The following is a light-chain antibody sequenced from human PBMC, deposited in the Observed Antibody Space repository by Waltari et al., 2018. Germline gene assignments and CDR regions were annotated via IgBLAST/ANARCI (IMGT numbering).Light chain of an antibody. V-gene: IGLV2-14*01. CDR2: DVS. J-gene: IGLJ3*02. CDR3: NSYTGSSSWV. Sequence: QSALTQPASVSGSPGQSITISCTGTSSDVGFYNYVSWYQQNPGKAPKLIIYDVSERPSGVSDRFSGSKAGNTASRTISGLQAEDEADYYCNSYTGSSSWVFGGGTKLTVL. CDR1: SSDVGFYNY.